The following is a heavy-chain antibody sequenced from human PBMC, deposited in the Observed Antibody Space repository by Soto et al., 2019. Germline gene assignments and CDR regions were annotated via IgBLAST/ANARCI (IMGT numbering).Heavy chain of an antibody. D-gene: IGHD5-12*01. CDR1: GFTFSNYG. V-gene: IGHV3-33*01. CDR2: IWYDGSKK. Sequence: QVQLVESGGGVVQPGRSLRLSCAASGFTFSNYGMHRVRQAPGKGLEWVAVIWYDGSKKYYADSVKGRFTISRDNSKNTLYLQMSSLRAEDTAMYYCARDSGYNPDYWGQGTLVTVSS. J-gene: IGHJ4*02. CDR3: ARDSGYNPDY.